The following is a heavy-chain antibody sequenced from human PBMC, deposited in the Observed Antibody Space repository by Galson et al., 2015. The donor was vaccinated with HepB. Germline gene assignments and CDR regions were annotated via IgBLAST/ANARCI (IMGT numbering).Heavy chain of an antibody. D-gene: IGHD3-10*01. V-gene: IGHV4-4*07. Sequence: LSLTCTVSGGSISSYQWSWIRQPAGKGLEWIGRIYMSGSTNYNPSLKSRVTMSVDTSKNQFSLNLSSVTAADTAVYYCARDLDVFNMGRGVINWFDPWGQGTLVTVSS. J-gene: IGHJ5*02. CDR3: ARDLDVFNMGRGVINWFDP. CDR2: IYMSGST. CDR1: GGSISSYQ.